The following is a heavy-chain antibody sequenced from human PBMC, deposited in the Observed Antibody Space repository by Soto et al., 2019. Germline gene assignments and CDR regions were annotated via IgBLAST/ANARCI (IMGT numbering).Heavy chain of an antibody. J-gene: IGHJ3*02. V-gene: IGHV3-73*01. CDR3: TSHLGELSVPRAFDI. CDR2: IRSKTNSYAT. CDR1: GFTVSGSA. Sequence: EVQLVESGGGLVQPGGSLKLSCAASGFTVSGSAVHWVRQASGKGLEWVGRIRSKTNSYATAYAASVKGRFTISRDDSKNTAYLHMNSLKTEDTAVYYCTSHLGELSVPRAFDIWGQGTMVTVSS. D-gene: IGHD3-16*02.